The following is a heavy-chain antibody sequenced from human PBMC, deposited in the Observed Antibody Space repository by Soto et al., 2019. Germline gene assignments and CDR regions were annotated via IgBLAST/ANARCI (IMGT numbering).Heavy chain of an antibody. D-gene: IGHD5-18*01. Sequence: GGSLRLSCAASGFTFSSYAMHWVRQAPGKGLEYVSAISSNGGSTYYADSVKGRFTISRDNSKNTLYLQMGSLRAEDMAVYYCARGGRLYSYGDYGMDVWGQGTTVTVSS. CDR1: GFTFSSYA. CDR2: ISSNGGST. CDR3: ARGGRLYSYGDYGMDV. V-gene: IGHV3-64*02. J-gene: IGHJ6*02.